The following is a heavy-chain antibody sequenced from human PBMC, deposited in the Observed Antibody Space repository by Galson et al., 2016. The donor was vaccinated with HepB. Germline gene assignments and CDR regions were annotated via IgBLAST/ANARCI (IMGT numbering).Heavy chain of an antibody. CDR1: GASIISRDW. Sequence: SETLSLTCGVSGASIISRDWWTWVRQPPGKGLEWIGQVYHSGTTNYSPSLKSRATISVDNSKNQFSLMLSSVTAAGTAVYYCARQYTGSHLDYWGRGALVTVSS. D-gene: IGHD1-26*01. CDR2: VYHSGTT. J-gene: IGHJ4*02. V-gene: IGHV4-4*02. CDR3: ARQYTGSHLDY.